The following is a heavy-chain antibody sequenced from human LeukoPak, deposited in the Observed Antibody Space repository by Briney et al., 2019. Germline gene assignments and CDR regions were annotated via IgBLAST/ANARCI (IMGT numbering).Heavy chain of an antibody. D-gene: IGHD6-19*01. CDR2: IYSGGST. Sequence: SGGSLRLSCAASGFTVSSNYMSWVRQAPGKGLEWVSVIYSGGSTYYADSVKGRFTISRDNSKNTLYLQMNSLTAEDTAMYYCTRGRQWLVNSWFDSWGQGTLVTVSS. CDR1: GFTVSSNY. J-gene: IGHJ5*01. V-gene: IGHV3-53*05. CDR3: TRGRQWLVNSWFDS.